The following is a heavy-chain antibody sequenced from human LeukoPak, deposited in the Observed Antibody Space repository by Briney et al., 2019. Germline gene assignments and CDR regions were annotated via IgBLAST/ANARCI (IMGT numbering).Heavy chain of an antibody. Sequence: SETLSLTCTVSGASISSGNYYWSWIRQPAGKGLEWIGRIYTSGSTTYNPTLQSQVTISADTSRNRVSLRLYSVAAADSAMYYCARESDLSNYDRTDYWGQGALVTVSS. J-gene: IGHJ4*02. V-gene: IGHV4-61*02. CDR1: GASISSGNYY. CDR2: IYTSGST. CDR3: ARESDLSNYDRTDY. D-gene: IGHD4/OR15-4a*01.